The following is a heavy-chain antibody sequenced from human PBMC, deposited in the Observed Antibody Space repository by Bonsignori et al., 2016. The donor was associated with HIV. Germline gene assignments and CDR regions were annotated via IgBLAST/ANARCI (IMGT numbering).Heavy chain of an antibody. CDR2: ISSSSSYI. Sequence: GGSLRLSCAASGFTFSSYSMNWVRQAPGKGLEWVSYISSSSSYIYYADSVKGRFTISRDNAKNSLYLQMNSLRAEDTAVYYCARDGRKVRYYFDYWGQGTLVTVSS. CDR3: ARDGRKVRYYFDY. V-gene: IGHV3-21*01. J-gene: IGHJ4*02. D-gene: IGHD1-14*01. CDR1: GFTFSSYS.